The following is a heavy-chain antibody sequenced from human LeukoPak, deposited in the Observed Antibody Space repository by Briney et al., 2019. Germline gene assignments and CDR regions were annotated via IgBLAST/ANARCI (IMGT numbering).Heavy chain of an antibody. J-gene: IGHJ5*02. CDR2: IYPGDSDT. Sequence: KPGESLKISCKGSGYSFTSYWIGWVRQMPGKGLEWMGIIYPGDSDTRCSPSFQGQVTISADKSISTAYLQWSSLKASDTAMYYCARREFEYYYDSSPDWFDPWGQGTLVTVSS. V-gene: IGHV5-51*03. D-gene: IGHD3-22*01. CDR1: GYSFTSYW. CDR3: ARREFEYYYDSSPDWFDP.